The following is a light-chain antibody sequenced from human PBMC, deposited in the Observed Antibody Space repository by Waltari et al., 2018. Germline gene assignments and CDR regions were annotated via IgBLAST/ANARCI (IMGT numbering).Light chain of an antibody. Sequence: QSALTQPPSASGSLGQSVTISCTGTSSDIGDSDYVSWYQQYPGKAPTVIIYEVTKRPSGFPERFSGTTSGTTASLTFSGLQAGDEADYYWSAYSGTTNPYVFGTGTTVIVL. CDR2: EVT. J-gene: IGLJ1*01. CDR3: SAYSGTTNPYV. V-gene: IGLV2-8*01. CDR1: SSDIGDSDY.